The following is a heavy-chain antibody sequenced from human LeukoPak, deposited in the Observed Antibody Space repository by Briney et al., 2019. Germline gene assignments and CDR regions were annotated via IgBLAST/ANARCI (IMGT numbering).Heavy chain of an antibody. J-gene: IGHJ3*02. CDR3: AKSNGYGLIGI. V-gene: IGHV4-39*07. CDR2: IFYSGST. CDR1: SGSISTSNYY. Sequence: SETLSLTRTVSSGSISTSNYYWGWVRQPPGKALEWIGNIFYSGSTYYSPSLKSRVTISLDTSTNQFSLKLNSVTAADTAVYYCAKSNGYGLIGIWGKGTMVTVSS. D-gene: IGHD5-18*01.